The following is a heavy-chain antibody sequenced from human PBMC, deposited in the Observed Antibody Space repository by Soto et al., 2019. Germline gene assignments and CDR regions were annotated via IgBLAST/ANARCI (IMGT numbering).Heavy chain of an antibody. D-gene: IGHD3-3*01. CDR2: ISGSGGST. Sequence: GGSLRLSCAASGFTFSSYAMSWVRQAPGKGLEWVSAISGSGGSTYYADSVKGRFTISRDNSKNTLYLQMNSLRAEDTAVYYCTADFWSGYRAFDIWGQGTMVTVSS. V-gene: IGHV3-23*01. CDR1: GFTFSSYA. J-gene: IGHJ3*02. CDR3: TADFWSGYRAFDI.